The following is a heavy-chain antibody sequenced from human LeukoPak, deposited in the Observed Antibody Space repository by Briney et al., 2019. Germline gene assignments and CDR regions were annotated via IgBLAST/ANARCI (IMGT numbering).Heavy chain of an antibody. J-gene: IGHJ4*02. V-gene: IGHV1-2*02. Sequence: ASVKVSCKASGYTFTGYYMHWVRQAPGQGLEWMGWINPNSGGTNYAQKFQGRVTMTRDTSISTAYMELSRLRSDDTAVYYCARHRAVEGYCSSTSCSTMDFDYWGQGTLVTVSS. D-gene: IGHD2-2*01. CDR1: GYTFTGYY. CDR3: ARHRAVEGYCSSTSCSTMDFDY. CDR2: INPNSGGT.